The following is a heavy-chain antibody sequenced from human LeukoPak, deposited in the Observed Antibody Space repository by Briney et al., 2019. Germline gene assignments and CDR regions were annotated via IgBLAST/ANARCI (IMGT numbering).Heavy chain of an antibody. CDR3: AREQQLDSYYFDY. CDR2: IYHSGST. V-gene: IGHV4-4*02. CDR1: GGSISSSFW. J-gene: IGHJ4*02. D-gene: IGHD6-13*01. Sequence: PSGTLSLPCAVSGGSISSSFWWSWVRQPPGKGLEWIGEIYHSGSTNYKPSLRSRVTISVDKSKNQFSLKLSSVTAADTAVYYCAREQQLDSYYFDYWGQGTLVTVSS.